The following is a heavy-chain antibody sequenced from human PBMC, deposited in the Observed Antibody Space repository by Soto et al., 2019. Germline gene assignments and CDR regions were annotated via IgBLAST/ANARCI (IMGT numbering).Heavy chain of an antibody. CDR2: ISYDGSNK. CDR3: ARGSSSWYAFDI. D-gene: IGHD6-13*01. Sequence: GGSLRLSCAASGFTFSSYAMHWVRQAPGKGLEWVAVISYDGSNKYYADSVKGRFTISRDNSKNTLYLQMNSLRAEDTAVYYCARGSSSWYAFDIWGQGTMVTVSS. CDR1: GFTFSSYA. J-gene: IGHJ3*02. V-gene: IGHV3-30*04.